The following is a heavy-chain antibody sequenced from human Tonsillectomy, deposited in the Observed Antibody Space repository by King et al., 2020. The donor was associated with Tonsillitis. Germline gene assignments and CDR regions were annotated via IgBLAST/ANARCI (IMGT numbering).Heavy chain of an antibody. CDR1: GFNLRRYA. D-gene: IGHD1-26*01. J-gene: IGHJ6*02. CDR2: HDGYNQ. Sequence: VQLVESGGGVAQPGTFLRVSCVASGFNLRRYAIHWVRQAPGKGLEWVAGHDGYNQYHAEPVKGRFDVSRDDSEDRVFLQMSSLRAEDTGVYYCARDLYIEGRSQYYNGMDVWGQGTTVTVSS. V-gene: IGHV3-30*09. CDR3: ARDLYIEGRSQYYNGMDV.